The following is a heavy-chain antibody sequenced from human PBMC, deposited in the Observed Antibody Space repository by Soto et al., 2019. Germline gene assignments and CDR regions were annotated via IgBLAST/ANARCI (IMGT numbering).Heavy chain of an antibody. D-gene: IGHD3-10*01. J-gene: IGHJ4*02. V-gene: IGHV4-4*02. CDR3: ARLVYDTRLNYMYFDF. Sequence: SETLSLTCAVSGVSISSGNWWTWVRQSPQRGLEYIGEIFHDGTANYYPSFERRVAISVDTSKNLFSLKLTSVTAADTAIYFCARLVYDTRLNYMYFDFWGQGTLVTVSS. CDR2: IFHDGTA. CDR1: GVSISSGNW.